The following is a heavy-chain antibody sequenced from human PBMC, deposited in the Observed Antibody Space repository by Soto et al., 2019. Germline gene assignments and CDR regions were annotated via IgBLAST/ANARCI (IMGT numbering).Heavy chain of an antibody. D-gene: IGHD2-21*02. J-gene: IGHJ4*02. CDR3: ARDRGDNGWVDY. CDR1: GGSISSGDYY. Sequence: QVQLQESGPGLVKPSQTLSLTCTVSGGSISSGDYYWSWIRQPPGKGLEWIGYIHYIGSTYYNPSLKSRVAISVDTSKNQFSLKLSSVTAADTAVYYCARDRGDNGWVDYWGQGTLVTVSS. CDR2: IHYIGST. V-gene: IGHV4-30-4*01.